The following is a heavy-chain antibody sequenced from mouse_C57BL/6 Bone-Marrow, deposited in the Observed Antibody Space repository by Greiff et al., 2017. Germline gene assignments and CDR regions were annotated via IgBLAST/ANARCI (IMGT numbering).Heavy chain of an antibody. CDR1: GYTFTSYW. Sequence: QVQLQQPGAELVRPGSSVKLSCKASGYTFTSYWMHWVKQRPIQGLEWIGNIDPSDSETHYNQKFKDKATLTVDKSSSTAYIQLSSQTSEDSAVYCCARGSSSSLGYFDVRGTGTTVTVAS. CDR3: ARGSSSSLGYFDV. D-gene: IGHD1-1*01. CDR2: IDPSDSET. J-gene: IGHJ1*03. V-gene: IGHV1-52*01.